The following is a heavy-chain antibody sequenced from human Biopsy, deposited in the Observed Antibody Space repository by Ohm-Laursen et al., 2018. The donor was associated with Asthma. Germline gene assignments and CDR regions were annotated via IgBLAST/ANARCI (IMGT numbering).Heavy chain of an antibody. D-gene: IGHD3-3*02. CDR3: ARTFHFWSPYHAEHYQL. V-gene: IGHV3-7*01. Sequence: SLRLSCAASGFTFGNFWMSWGRQTPGKGLEWVANIKHDGSEKNHVDSLKGRFTISRDNAKNPLYLQMNSLRAEDTAVYYCARTFHFWSPYHAEHYQLWGQGTLVTDSS. CDR1: GFTFGNFW. J-gene: IGHJ1*01. CDR2: IKHDGSEK.